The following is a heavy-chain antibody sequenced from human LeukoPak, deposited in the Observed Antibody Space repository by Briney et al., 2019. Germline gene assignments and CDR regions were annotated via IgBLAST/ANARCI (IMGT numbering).Heavy chain of an antibody. CDR2: ISSSSSYI. J-gene: IGHJ4*02. D-gene: IGHD3-16*02. V-gene: IGHV3-21*01. Sequence: GGSLRLSCAASGFTFSSYSMNWVRQAPGKGLEWVSSISSSSSYIYYADSVKGRFTISRDNAKNSLYLQMNSLRAEDTAVYYCARDRQDYDYVWGSYRKDDYWGQGTLVTVSS. CDR3: ARDRQDYDYVWGSYRKDDY. CDR1: GFTFSSYS.